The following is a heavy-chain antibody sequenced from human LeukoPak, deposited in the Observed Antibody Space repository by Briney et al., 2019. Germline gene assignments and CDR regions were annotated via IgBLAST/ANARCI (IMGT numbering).Heavy chain of an antibody. D-gene: IGHD3-10*01. Sequence: PSQTLSLTCTVSGGSISSGGYYWSWIRQHPGKGLEWIGYIYYSGSTYYNPSLKSRVTISVDTSKNQFSLKPSSVTAADTAVYYCARSARMVRTKMYYFDYWGQGTLVTVSS. V-gene: IGHV4-31*03. J-gene: IGHJ4*02. CDR1: GGSISSGGYY. CDR2: IYYSGST. CDR3: ARSARMVRTKMYYFDY.